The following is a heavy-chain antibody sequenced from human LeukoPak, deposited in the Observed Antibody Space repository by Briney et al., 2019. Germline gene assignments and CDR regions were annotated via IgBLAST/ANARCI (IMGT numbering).Heavy chain of an antibody. CDR2: ISGSGGST. V-gene: IGHV3-23*01. J-gene: IGHJ4*02. CDR1: GFTFSSYA. Sequence: SGGSLRLSCAASGFTFSSYAMSWVRQAPGKGLEWVSTISGSGGSTSYADSVKGRFTISRDNSKNTLYLQMNSLRAEDTAVYYCAKSCNSGNCYYNYWGQGTLVTVSS. CDR3: AKSCNSGNCYYNY. D-gene: IGHD2/OR15-2a*01.